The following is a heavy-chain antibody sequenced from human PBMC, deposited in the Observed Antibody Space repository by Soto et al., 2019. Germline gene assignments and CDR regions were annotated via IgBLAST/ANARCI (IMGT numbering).Heavy chain of an antibody. Sequence: PSETLSLTCTVSGGSIGSGGYYWSWIRQHPGKGLEWIGYIYYSGSTYYNPSLKSRVTISVDTSKTQFSLKLSSVTAADTAVYYCASNHMVRGLFGWFDPWGQGTLVTGSS. V-gene: IGHV4-31*03. CDR2: IYYSGST. J-gene: IGHJ5*02. CDR3: ASNHMVRGLFGWFDP. CDR1: GGSIGSGGYY. D-gene: IGHD3-10*01.